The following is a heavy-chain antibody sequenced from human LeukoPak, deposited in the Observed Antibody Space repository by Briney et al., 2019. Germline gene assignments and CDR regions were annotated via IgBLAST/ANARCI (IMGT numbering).Heavy chain of an antibody. CDR1: GYTFTSYA. V-gene: IGHV1-3*01. D-gene: IGHD5-12*01. J-gene: IGHJ6*04. CDR2: INAGNGNT. CDR3: ARDGPNSGYGPYYYYGMDV. Sequence: ASVTVSCKASGYTFTSYAMHWVRQAPGQRLEWMGWINAGNGNTKYSQKFQGRVTITRDTSASTAYMELSSLRSEDTAVYYCARDGPNSGYGPYYYYGMDVWGKGTTVTVSS.